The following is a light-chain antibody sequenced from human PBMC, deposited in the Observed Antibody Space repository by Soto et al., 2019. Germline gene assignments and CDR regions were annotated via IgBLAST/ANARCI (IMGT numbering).Light chain of an antibody. Sequence: DIVMTQSPLSLPVTPGEPASISCRSSQSLLHSDGYNYLDWYLQKPGQSPQLLIYLGSNRASGVPERFSGRGSGTDFTLKISRVEAEDVGVYYCMQALQTPATFGQGTKVEIK. CDR1: QSLLHSDGYNY. J-gene: IGKJ1*01. V-gene: IGKV2-28*01. CDR3: MQALQTPAT. CDR2: LGS.